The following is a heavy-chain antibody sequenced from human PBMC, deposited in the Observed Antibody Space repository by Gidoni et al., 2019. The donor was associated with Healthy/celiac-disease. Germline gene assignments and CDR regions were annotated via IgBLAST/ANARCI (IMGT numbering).Heavy chain of an antibody. J-gene: IGHJ4*02. CDR2: IYYSGST. V-gene: IGHV4-59*01. Sequence: QVQLQESGPGLVKPSETLSLTCTVSGGSISSYYWSWIRQPPGKGLEWIGYIYYSGSTNYNPSLKSRVTISVDTSKNQVSLKLSSVTAADTAVYYCARVSYGGNSEFDYWGQGTLVTVSS. CDR1: GGSISSYY. CDR3: ARVSYGGNSEFDY. D-gene: IGHD2-21*02.